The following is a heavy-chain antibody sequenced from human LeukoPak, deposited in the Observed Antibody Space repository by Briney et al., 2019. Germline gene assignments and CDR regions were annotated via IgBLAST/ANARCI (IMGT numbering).Heavy chain of an antibody. J-gene: IGHJ5*02. CDR3: ARDNSVRDAAWWFNP. D-gene: IGHD5-24*01. Sequence: ASVKVSCKAFGYTCTSNYMHWVRQAPGQGPEWIGVISPSGGSTTHAQKFQGRVTLTRDMSTSTDYLELSSLRSEDTAVYYCARDNSVRDAAWWFNPWGQGTLVTVSS. V-gene: IGHV1-46*01. CDR1: GYTCTSNY. CDR2: ISPSGGST.